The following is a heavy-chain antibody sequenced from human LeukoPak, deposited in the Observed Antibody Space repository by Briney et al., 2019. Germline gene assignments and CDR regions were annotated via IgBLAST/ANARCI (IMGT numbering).Heavy chain of an antibody. CDR2: ISGSGDST. CDR3: AKSYSWYYCDY. V-gene: IGHV3-23*01. J-gene: IGHJ4*02. Sequence: GGSLRLSCAASGFTFSSYAMSWVRQAPGKGLQWVSTISGSGDSTYYADSVKGRFTISRDNSKNTLYLQMNSLRAEDTAVYYCAKSYSWYYCDYWGQGTLVTVSS. D-gene: IGHD6-13*01. CDR1: GFTFSSYA.